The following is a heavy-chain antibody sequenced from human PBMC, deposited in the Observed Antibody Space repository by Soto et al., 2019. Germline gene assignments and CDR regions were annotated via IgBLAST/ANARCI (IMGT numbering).Heavy chain of an antibody. J-gene: IGHJ4*02. Sequence: GGSLRLSCAASGFTFSSYSMNWVRQAPGKGLEWVSSISSSSSYIYYADSVKGRFTISRDNAKNSLYLQMDSLRDEDTAVYYCPSKKNPDSWGQGNLVTLSA. CDR3: PSKKNPDS. V-gene: IGHV3-21*01. CDR1: GFTFSSYS. CDR2: ISSSSSYI.